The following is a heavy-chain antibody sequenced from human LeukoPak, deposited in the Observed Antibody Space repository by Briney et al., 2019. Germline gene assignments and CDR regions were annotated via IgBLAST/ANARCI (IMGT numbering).Heavy chain of an antibody. CDR2: IYYSGST. Sequence: SETLSLTCTVSGVSVSSVSYYWSWIRQPPGTGLEWIGYIYYSGSTNYNPSLKSRVTISVDTSKNKFSLKLSSVTAADTAVYYCARVSGNGSGWYLGFDIWGQGTMVTVSS. CDR1: GVSVSSVSYY. J-gene: IGHJ3*02. D-gene: IGHD6-19*01. CDR3: ARVSGNGSGWYLGFDI. V-gene: IGHV4-61*01.